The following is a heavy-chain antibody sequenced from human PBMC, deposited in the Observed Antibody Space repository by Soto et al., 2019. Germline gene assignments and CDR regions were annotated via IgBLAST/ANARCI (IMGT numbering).Heavy chain of an antibody. V-gene: IGHV4-39*01. CDR2: VHYSGSA. J-gene: IGHJ4*02. D-gene: IGHD1-26*01. CDR1: GGSISTSSYF. CDR3: ARHRWGSGSYSGLLDF. Sequence: QLQLQESGPGLVKPSETLSLTCSVSGGSISTSSYFWGWIRQPPGKGLEWVGAVHYSGSANYRSSLHGRVTISVDTTQNQSSVGLRSVTAAGTASYYCARHRWGSGSYSGLLDFWGQGALVTVSS.